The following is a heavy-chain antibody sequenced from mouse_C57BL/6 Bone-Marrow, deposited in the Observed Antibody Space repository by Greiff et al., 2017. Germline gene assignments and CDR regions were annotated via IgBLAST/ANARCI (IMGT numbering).Heavy chain of an antibody. J-gene: IGHJ3*01. CDR1: GYTFTSYG. CDR3: ARERGYYSNYVAY. Sequence: VQLQESGAELARPGASVKLSCKASGYTFTSYGISWVKQRTGQGLEWIGEIYPRSGNTYYNEKFKGKATLTADKSSSTAYMGLRSLTSEDSAVYFCARERGYYSNYVAYWGQGTLVTVSA. CDR2: IYPRSGNT. V-gene: IGHV1-81*01. D-gene: IGHD2-5*01.